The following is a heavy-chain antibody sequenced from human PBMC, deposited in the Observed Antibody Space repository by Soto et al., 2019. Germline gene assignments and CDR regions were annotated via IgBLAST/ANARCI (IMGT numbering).Heavy chain of an antibody. Sequence: SETLSLTCAVSGGSISSSNWWSWIRQPPGKGPEWLGSIFYSGSTFYNPALKSRVAFSVDTSKNHFSLKLSSVTAADTAVYYCARHKTTMLTVVSAFDPWGQGTRVTVSS. D-gene: IGHD3-22*01. CDR3: ARHKTTMLTVVSAFDP. CDR2: IFYSGST. CDR1: GGSISSSNW. V-gene: IGHV4-39*02. J-gene: IGHJ5*02.